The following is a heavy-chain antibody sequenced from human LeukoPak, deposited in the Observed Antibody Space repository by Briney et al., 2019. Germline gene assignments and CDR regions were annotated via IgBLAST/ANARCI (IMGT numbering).Heavy chain of an antibody. CDR3: AKLREWELPDLFDY. D-gene: IGHD1-26*01. J-gene: IGHJ4*02. Sequence: PGGSLRLSCAASGFTFSSYVMSWVRQAPGKGLEWVSGISPGGPTYYADSVKGRFSISRDDSKNTFYLQMINLRAEDTAVYYCAKLREWELPDLFDYWGQGTLVTVSS. V-gene: IGHV3-23*01. CDR1: GFTFSSYV. CDR2: ISPGGPT.